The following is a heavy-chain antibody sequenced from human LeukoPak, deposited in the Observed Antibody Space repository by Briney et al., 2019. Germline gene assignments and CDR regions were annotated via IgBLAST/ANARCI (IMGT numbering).Heavy chain of an antibody. Sequence: GGSLRLSCAASGFTFSSYWMSWVRQAPGKGLEWMANIKQDGGEKYYVDSVKGRFTISRDNAKNSLYLQMNSLRAEDTAVYYCARELTKRGYSYGVYYYYYMDVWGKGTTVTVSS. V-gene: IGHV3-7*01. CDR3: ARELTKRGYSYGVYYYYYMDV. CDR1: GFTFSSYW. CDR2: IKQDGGEK. J-gene: IGHJ6*03. D-gene: IGHD5-18*01.